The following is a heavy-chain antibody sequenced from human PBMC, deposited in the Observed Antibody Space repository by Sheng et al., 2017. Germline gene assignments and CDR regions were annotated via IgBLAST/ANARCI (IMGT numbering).Heavy chain of an antibody. CDR3: ASTLDSGVVTALEVWFDP. CDR2: IYYSGST. Sequence: QLQLQESGPGLVKPSETLSLTCTVSGGSISSSSYYWGWIRQPPGKGLEWIGSIYYSGSTYYNPSLKSRVTISVDTSKNQFSLKLSSVTAADTAVYYCASTLDSGVVTALEVWFDPWGQGTLVTVSS. D-gene: IGHD2-21*02. CDR1: GGSISSSSYY. J-gene: IGHJ5*02. V-gene: IGHV4-39*07.